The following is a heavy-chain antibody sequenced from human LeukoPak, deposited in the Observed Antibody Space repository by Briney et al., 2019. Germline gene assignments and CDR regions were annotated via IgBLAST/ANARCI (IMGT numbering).Heavy chain of an antibody. CDR2: ISGSGGST. CDR3: ARDRLDSSGYFDY. CDR1: GFTFSSYA. J-gene: IGHJ4*02. V-gene: IGHV3-23*01. Sequence: GGSLRLSCAASGFTFSSYAMSWVRQAPGKGLEWVSAISGSGGSTYYADSVKGRFTISRDNAKNSLYLQMNSLRAEDTAVYYCARDRLDSSGYFDYWGQGTLVTVSS. D-gene: IGHD3-22*01.